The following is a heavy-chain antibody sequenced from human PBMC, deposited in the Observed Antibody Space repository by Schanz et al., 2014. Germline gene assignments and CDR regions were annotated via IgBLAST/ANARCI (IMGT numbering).Heavy chain of an antibody. J-gene: IGHJ4*02. CDR2: ISGGGGTT. CDR3: AKDRSWDYDSSGYFDY. Sequence: EVQLVESGGGLVPPGGSLRLSCAASGFNFSDYAMSWVRQAPGKGLEWVSAISGGGGTTYYADSVKGRFTISRDNSKNTLYLQMNSLRAEDTAVYYCAKDRSWDYDSSGYFDYWGQGTLVTVSS. V-gene: IGHV3-23*04. D-gene: IGHD3-22*01. CDR1: GFNFSDYA.